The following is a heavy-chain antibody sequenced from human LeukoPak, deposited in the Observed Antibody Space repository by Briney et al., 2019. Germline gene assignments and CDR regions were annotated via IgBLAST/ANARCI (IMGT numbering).Heavy chain of an antibody. CDR1: GYTFTSYG. J-gene: IGHJ4*02. Sequence: ASVKVSCKASGYTFTSYGISWVRQAPGQGLEWMGWINSYNGNTKYAQKLQGRVTMTTDTSTSTAYMELGSLRSDDTAVYYCARGSSGWLARDYWGQGTLVTVSS. V-gene: IGHV1-18*01. CDR3: ARGSSGWLARDY. D-gene: IGHD6-19*01. CDR2: INSYNGNT.